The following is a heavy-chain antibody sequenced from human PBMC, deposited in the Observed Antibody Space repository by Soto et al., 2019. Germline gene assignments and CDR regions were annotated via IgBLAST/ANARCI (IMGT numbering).Heavy chain of an antibody. J-gene: IGHJ4*02. CDR3: AKDQGSSWYEIDY. V-gene: IGHV3-23*01. CDR2: ISGSGGST. Sequence: PGGALRLSCAASGFTFSNYAVAWVRQAPGKGLEWVSTISGSGGSTYYADSVKGRFTISRDNSQNTLYLQMNSLRAEDTAVYYCAKDQGSSWYEIDYWGQGTLVTVSP. CDR1: GFTFSNYA. D-gene: IGHD6-13*01.